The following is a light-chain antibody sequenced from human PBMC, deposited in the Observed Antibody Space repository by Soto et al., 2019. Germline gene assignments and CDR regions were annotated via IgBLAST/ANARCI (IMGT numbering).Light chain of an antibody. CDR1: QSVNNN. CDR2: GVS. V-gene: IGKV3-15*01. Sequence: EIVITQSPATLSVFPGERVTLSCRASQSVNNNLAWYQQKPGQAPRLLIHGVSTRATGIPARFSGSGSGTEFTLTISSLQSEDFAVYYCQQYNNWRTFGQGTKADI. J-gene: IGKJ1*01. CDR3: QQYNNWRT.